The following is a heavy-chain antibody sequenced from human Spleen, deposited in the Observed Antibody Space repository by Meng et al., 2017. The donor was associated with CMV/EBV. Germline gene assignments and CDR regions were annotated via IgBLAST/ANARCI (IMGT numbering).Heavy chain of an antibody. CDR1: GFHFGTFA. CDR3: AKPRGDYELFDY. J-gene: IGHJ4*02. CDR2: IGNSGDTT. D-gene: IGHD4-17*01. V-gene: IGHV3-23*01. Sequence: GESLKISCAASGFHFGTFAMSWVRQTPGKGLEWVAGIGNSGDTTYYADSVQGRFIISRDNSKNTVYLQMNGLRGEDTAVYYCAKPRGDYELFDYWGRGALVTVSS.